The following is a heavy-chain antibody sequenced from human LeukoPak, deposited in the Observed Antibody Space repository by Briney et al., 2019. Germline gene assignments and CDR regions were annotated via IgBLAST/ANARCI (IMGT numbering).Heavy chain of an antibody. CDR2: INHSGST. Sequence: PSETLSLTCAVYGGSFSGYYWSWVRQPPGKGLEWIGEINHSGSTNYNPSLKSRVTISADTSKNQFSLKLSSVTAADTAVYYCARGRETPSGLVVAATPISFDYWGQGTLVTVSS. D-gene: IGHD2-15*01. CDR3: ARGRETPSGLVVAATPISFDY. CDR1: GGSFSGYY. J-gene: IGHJ4*02. V-gene: IGHV4-34*01.